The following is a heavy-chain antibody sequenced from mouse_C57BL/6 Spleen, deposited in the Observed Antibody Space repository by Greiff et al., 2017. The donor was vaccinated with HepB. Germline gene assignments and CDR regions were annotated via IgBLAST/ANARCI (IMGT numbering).Heavy chain of an antibody. CDR3: ARDPITTVLRHWYFDV. Sequence: VQLQQSGPELVKPGASVKISCKASGYSFTDYNMNWVKQSNGKSLEWIGVINPNYGTTSYNQKFKGKATLTVDQSSSTAYMLLNSRTSEDSAVYYCARDPITTVLRHWYFDVWGTVTTVTFSS. V-gene: IGHV1-39*01. D-gene: IGHD1-1*01. CDR2: INPNYGTT. J-gene: IGHJ1*03. CDR1: GYSFTDYN.